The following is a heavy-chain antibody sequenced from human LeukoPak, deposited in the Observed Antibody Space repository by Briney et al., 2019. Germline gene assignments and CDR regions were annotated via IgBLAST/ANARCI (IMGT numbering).Heavy chain of an antibody. J-gene: IGHJ5*02. D-gene: IGHD6-6*01. CDR2: IYYSGST. CDR3: AREVDSSSSIHWFDP. Sequence: SETLSLTCTVSGVSISSGDYYWSWIRQPPGKGLEWIGYIYYSGSTYYNPSLRSRVTISVDTSKNQFSLKLSSVTAADTAVYYCAREVDSSSSIHWFDPWGQGTLVTVSS. V-gene: IGHV4-30-4*01. CDR1: GVSISSGDYY.